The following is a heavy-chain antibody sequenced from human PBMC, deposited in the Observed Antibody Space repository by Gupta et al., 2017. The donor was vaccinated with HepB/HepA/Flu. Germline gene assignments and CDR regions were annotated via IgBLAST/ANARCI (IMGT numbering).Heavy chain of an antibody. D-gene: IGHD5-18*01. CDR3: ARSQEFRLIHYHYYMDV. CDR2: ISHDGSYK. J-gene: IGHJ6*03. Sequence: QAHLVESGGGVVQPGMSLTLSCAATEFTFSDYGMHWVRQAPGKGLEWVAVISHDGSYKYYSDSVKGRFTISRDDSKSTLYLEMNSLRTADTAVYYCARSQEFRLIHYHYYMDVWGTGTTVTVSS. CDR1: EFTFSDYG. V-gene: IGHV3-30*03.